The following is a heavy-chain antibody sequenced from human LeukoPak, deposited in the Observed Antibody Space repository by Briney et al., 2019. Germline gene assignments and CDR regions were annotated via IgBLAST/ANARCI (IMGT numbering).Heavy chain of an antibody. CDR1: GGSISSSNW. CDR2: IYHSGST. V-gene: IGHV4-4*02. Sequence: SGTLSLNCAVSGGSISSSNWWSWVRQPPGKGLEWIGEIYHSGSTNYNPPLKSRVTISVDKSKNQFSLKLSSVTVADTAVYYCARRPQVFYDILTGNFDYWGQGTLVTVSS. D-gene: IGHD3-9*01. CDR3: ARRPQVFYDILTGNFDY. J-gene: IGHJ4*02.